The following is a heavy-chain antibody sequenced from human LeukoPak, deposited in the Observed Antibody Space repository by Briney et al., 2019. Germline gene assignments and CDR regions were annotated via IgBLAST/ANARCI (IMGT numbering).Heavy chain of an antibody. J-gene: IGHJ4*02. CDR2: IYTSGST. CDR3: ARDRGVAYCSGGSCLTPPYDY. D-gene: IGHD2-15*01. CDR1: GGSISSYY. V-gene: IGHV4-4*07. Sequence: SETLSLTCTVSGGSISSYYWSWIRQPAGKGLEWIGRIYTSGSTNYNPSLKGRVTISVDTSKNQFSLKLSSVTAADTAVYYCARDRGVAYCSGGSCLTPPYDYWGQGTLVTVSS.